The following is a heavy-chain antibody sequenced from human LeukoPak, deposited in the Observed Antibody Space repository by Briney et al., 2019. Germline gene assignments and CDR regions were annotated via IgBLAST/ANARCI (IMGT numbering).Heavy chain of an antibody. CDR1: GFTFSSYW. Sequence: GGSLRLSCAASGFTFSSYWMSWVRQAPGKGLEWVSSISSSSSYIYYADSVKGRFTISRDNAKNSLYLQMNSLRAEDTAVYYCARDEGSSDDYWGQGTLVTVSS. V-gene: IGHV3-21*01. J-gene: IGHJ4*02. CDR2: ISSSSSYI. CDR3: ARDEGSSDDY. D-gene: IGHD6-13*01.